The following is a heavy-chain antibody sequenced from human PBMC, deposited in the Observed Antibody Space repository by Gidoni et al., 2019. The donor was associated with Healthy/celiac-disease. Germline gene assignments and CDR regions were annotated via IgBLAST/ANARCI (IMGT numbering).Heavy chain of an antibody. Sequence: EVQRVESGGGLIQRGAARRLSGTPSGFTVSSNYMSWVREAPGKGLEWVSVVYGCGSTVYADAVKGRFTISRYNSKNSLYLQMNSVGAEDTAGYSCARGGGSYFYAFDIWGQGTMVTVSS. D-gene: IGHD1-26*01. J-gene: IGHJ3*02. CDR1: GFTVSSNY. V-gene: IGHV3-53*01. CDR3: ARGGGSYFYAFDI. CDR2: VYGCGST.